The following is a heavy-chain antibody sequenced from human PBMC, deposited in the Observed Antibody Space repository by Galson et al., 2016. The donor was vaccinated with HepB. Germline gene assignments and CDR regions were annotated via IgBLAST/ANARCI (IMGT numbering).Heavy chain of an antibody. CDR3: ARGRSERTLTTWARPGFDP. CDR2: MNPNSGNT. V-gene: IGHV1-8*01. CDR1: GYTFTSYD. Sequence: SVKVSCKASGYTFTSYDINWVRQATGQGLEWMGWMNPNSGNTGYAQKFQGRVTMTRNTSRSIAYMELSSLRSEDTAVYYRARGRSERTLTTWARPGFDPWGQGTLVTVSS. J-gene: IGHJ5*02. D-gene: IGHD3-16*01.